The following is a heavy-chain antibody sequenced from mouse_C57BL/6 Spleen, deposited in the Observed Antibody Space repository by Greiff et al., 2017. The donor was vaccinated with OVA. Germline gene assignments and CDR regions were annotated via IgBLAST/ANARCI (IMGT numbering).Heavy chain of an antibody. J-gene: IGHJ1*03. CDR1: GYSFTDYN. V-gene: IGHV1-39*01. CDR2: INPNYGTT. Sequence: VQLKQPGAELVRPGSSVKISCKASGYSFTDYNMNWVKQSNGKSLEWIGVINPNYGTTSYNQKFKGKATLTVDQSSSTAYMQLNSLTSEDSAVYYCARDGYHRYFDVWGTGTTVTVSS. D-gene: IGHD2-3*01. CDR3: ARDGYHRYFDV.